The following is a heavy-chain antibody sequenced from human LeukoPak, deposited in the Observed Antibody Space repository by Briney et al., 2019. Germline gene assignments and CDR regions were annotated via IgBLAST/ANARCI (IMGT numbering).Heavy chain of an antibody. CDR2: IYYSGST. D-gene: IGHD3-3*01. Sequence: SETLSLTCTVSGGSISSGGYYWSWIRQHPGKGLEWIGYIYYSGSTYYNPSLKSRVTISVDTSKNQFSLKLSSVTAADTAVYYCARELVRFSNWLDPWGQGTLVTVSS. CDR1: GGSISSGGYY. CDR3: ARELVRFSNWLDP. J-gene: IGHJ5*02. V-gene: IGHV4-31*03.